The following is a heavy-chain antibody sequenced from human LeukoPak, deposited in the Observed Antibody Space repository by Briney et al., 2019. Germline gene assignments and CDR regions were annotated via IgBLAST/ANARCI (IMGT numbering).Heavy chain of an antibody. CDR2: ISYHGSGS. J-gene: IGHJ4*02. Sequence: GGSLRLSCAASGFTFSSYTIHWVRQAPGKWREWVAVISYHGSGSFYADSVKGRFTFSRDNSKNTVYLQMNSLRADDTAVYYCARHSDYDILTGPNDYWGQGTLVTVSS. CDR3: ARHSDYDILTGPNDY. D-gene: IGHD3-9*01. CDR1: GFTFSSYT. V-gene: IGHV3-30*04.